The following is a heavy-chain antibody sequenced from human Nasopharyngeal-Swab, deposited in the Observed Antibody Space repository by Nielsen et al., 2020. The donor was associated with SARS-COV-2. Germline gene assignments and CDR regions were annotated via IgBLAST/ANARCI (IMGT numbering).Heavy chain of an antibody. CDR3: ARDLGGGYCTTINCLGS. CDR2: TEIGGTT. CDR1: GLTVSSTY. J-gene: IGHJ1*01. D-gene: IGHD2-8*01. V-gene: IGHV3-53*01. Sequence: GESLKISCAVSGLTVSSTYMSWVRQAPGKGLEWVSVTEIGGTTHYADSVKGRFSISRDSSTNTLYLQMNNVRAEDTAVYYCARDLGGGYCTTINCLGSWGQGTLVTVSP.